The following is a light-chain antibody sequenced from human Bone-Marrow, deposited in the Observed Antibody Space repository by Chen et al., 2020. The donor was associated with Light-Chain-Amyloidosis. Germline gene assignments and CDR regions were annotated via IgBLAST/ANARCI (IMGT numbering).Light chain of an antibody. CDR2: GAS. J-gene: IGKJ4*01. Sequence: EIVMTQSPATLSVSPGETATLSCRASQYVSSNLAWYQQKPGQAPRLLIYGASSRATGIPSRFNGSESGTEFTLTISSLQSEDFAVCYCQQYNSWPPLTFGGGTKVEI. V-gene: IGKV3-15*01. CDR1: QYVSSN. CDR3: QQYNSWPPLT.